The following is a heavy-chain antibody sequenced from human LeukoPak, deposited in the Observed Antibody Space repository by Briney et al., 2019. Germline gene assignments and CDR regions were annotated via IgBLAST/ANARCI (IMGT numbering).Heavy chain of an antibody. CDR2: ISGSGGST. CDR1: GFTFSSYA. V-gene: IGHV3-23*01. CDR3: WGTTRWYFDY. D-gene: IGHD1-7*01. J-gene: IGHJ4*02. Sequence: GGSQRLSCAASGFTFSSYAMSWVRQAPGKGLEWVSAISGSGGSTYYADSVKGRFTISRDNSKNTLYLQMNSLRAEDTAVYYCWGTTRWYFDYWGQGTLVTVSS.